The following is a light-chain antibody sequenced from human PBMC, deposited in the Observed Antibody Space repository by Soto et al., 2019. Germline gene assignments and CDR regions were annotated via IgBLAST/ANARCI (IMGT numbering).Light chain of an antibody. CDR3: QQYNNWPPWT. Sequence: ETLMTQSPATLSVSPGERAILSCRASQSVSSNLAWYQQKAGQAPRLLIYGASTRVTGIPARFSGSGSGTDFTLTISSLQSEDFAVYYCQQYNNWPPWTFGQGTKVDIK. V-gene: IGKV3-15*01. J-gene: IGKJ1*01. CDR1: QSVSSN. CDR2: GAS.